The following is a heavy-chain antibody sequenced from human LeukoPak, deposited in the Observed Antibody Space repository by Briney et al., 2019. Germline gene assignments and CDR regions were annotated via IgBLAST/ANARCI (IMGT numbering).Heavy chain of an antibody. CDR2: ISAYNGNT. J-gene: IGHJ4*02. D-gene: IGHD2-8*01. CDR1: GYNFTSYG. Sequence: ASVKVSCKASGYNFTSYGISWVRKAPGQGLEWMGWISAYNGNTNYAQKLQGRVTMTTDTSTSTAYMELRSLRSDDTAVYYCARYFGGGRATNGFDYWGQGTLVTVSS. V-gene: IGHV1-18*01. CDR3: ARYFGGGRATNGFDY.